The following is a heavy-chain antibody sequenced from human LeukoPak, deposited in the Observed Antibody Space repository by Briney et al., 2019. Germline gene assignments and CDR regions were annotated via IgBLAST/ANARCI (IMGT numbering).Heavy chain of an antibody. CDR1: GGSFSGYY. D-gene: IGHD3-9*01. CDR2: INHSGST. J-gene: IGHJ4*02. V-gene: IGHV4-34*01. CDR3: ASGTGYKI. Sequence: SETLSLTCAVYGGSFSGYYWSWIRQPPGKGLEWIGEINHSGSTDYNPSLKSRVTISVDTSKNQFSLKLSSVTAADTAVYFCASGTGYKIWGQGTLVTVSS.